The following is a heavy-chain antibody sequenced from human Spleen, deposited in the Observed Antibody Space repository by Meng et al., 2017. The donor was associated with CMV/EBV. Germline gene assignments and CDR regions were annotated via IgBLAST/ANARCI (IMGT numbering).Heavy chain of an antibody. V-gene: IGHV4-39*01. D-gene: IGHD1-26*01. J-gene: IGHJ1*01. CDR1: GDSISSNSYY. CDR3: ARHRGNYYQRFLH. CDR2: IDYSGIT. Sequence: QLQLQESGPGLVKSSETLSLTCTVSGDSISSNSYYWGWIRQPPGKGLEWIASIDYSGITFQNPSLKSRLTTSVDTSKNQFSLQLRFVTAADTAVYYCARHRGNYYQRFLHWGQGTLVTVSS.